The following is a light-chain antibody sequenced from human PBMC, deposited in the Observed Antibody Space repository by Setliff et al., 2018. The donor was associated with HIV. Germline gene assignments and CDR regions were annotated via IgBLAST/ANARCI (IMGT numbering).Light chain of an antibody. CDR2: EVS. CDR3: CSYAGTPYV. V-gene: IGLV2-11*01. Sequence: ALSQPRSVSGSPGQSVTISCTGTSNDVGGYIYVSWYQHHPGKAPKLMIYEVSKRPSGVPDRFYGSKSGNTASLTISGLQAEDEADYYCCSYAGTPYVFGTGTKVTVL. CDR1: SNDVGGYIY. J-gene: IGLJ1*01.